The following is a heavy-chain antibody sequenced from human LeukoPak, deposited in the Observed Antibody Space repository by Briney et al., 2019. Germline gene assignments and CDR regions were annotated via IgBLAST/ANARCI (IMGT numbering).Heavy chain of an antibody. CDR2: MYLGGTT. CDR1: GFTFSSYAM. J-gene: IGHJ6*02. CDR3: AREVDIAAAAGSGMDV. V-gene: IGHV4-4*02. D-gene: IGHD6-13*01. Sequence: GSLRLSCAASGFTFSSYAMSWVRQPPGKGLEWIGEMYLGGTTNFNPSLKSRVTILIDKSNTQLSLQLPSVTAADTAVYYCAREVDIAAAAGSGMDVWGQGTTVTVSS.